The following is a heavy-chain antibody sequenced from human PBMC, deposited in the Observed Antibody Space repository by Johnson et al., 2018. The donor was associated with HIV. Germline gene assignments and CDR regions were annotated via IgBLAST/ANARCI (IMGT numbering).Heavy chain of an antibody. D-gene: IGHD2-15*01. V-gene: IGHV3-20*04. J-gene: IGHJ3*02. CDR2: VNWNGART. CDR3: ARSVGYCSGGSCSPDAFDI. CDR1: GFIFDDFG. Sequence: VLLVESGGGVVRPGESLRLSCAASGFIFDDFGMNWVRHAPGKGLEWVSDVNWNGARTGYADSVKGRFTISRDNSKNTLYLQMNSLRAEDTAVYYCARSVGYCSGGSCSPDAFDIWGQGTMVTVSS.